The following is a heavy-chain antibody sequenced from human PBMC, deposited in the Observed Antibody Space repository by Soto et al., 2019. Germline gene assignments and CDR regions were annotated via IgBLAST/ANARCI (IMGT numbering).Heavy chain of an antibody. D-gene: IGHD3-3*01. CDR3: ARDQNYDFWSGYYGVDGSFDY. V-gene: IGHV1-18*01. Sequence: QVQLVQSGAEVKKPGASVKVSCKASGYTFTSYGISWVRQAPGQGLEWMGWISAYNGNTNYAQKLQGRVTMTTDTSTSTAYMELRRLRSDDTAVYYCARDQNYDFWSGYYGVDGSFDYWGQGTLVTVSS. J-gene: IGHJ4*02. CDR1: GYTFTSYG. CDR2: ISAYNGNT.